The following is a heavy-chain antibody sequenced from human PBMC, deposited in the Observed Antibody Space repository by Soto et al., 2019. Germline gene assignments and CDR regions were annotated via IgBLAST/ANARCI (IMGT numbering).Heavy chain of an antibody. CDR3: AKALYFRDSWLSSFDY. V-gene: IGHV3-43*01. CDR2: ISWNGGCT. J-gene: IGHJ4*02. D-gene: IGHD3-16*02. Sequence: PGGSLRLSCAASGFTFSSYSMNWVRQAPGKGLEWVSFISWNGGCTYYADSVKGRFTISRDNSKNSLYLQMNSLRTEDTALYYCAKALYFRDSWLSSFDYWGQGTLVTVSS. CDR1: GFTFSSYS.